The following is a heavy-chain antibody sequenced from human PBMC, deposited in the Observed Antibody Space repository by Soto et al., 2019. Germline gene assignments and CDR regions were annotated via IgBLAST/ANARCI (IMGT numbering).Heavy chain of an antibody. CDR1: GFTFSSYW. D-gene: IGHD3-22*01. J-gene: IGHJ4*02. Sequence: EVQLVESGGGLVQPGGSLRLSCAASGFTFSSYWMHWVRQAPGKGLVWVSRLNGDGSTTNYADSVKDRFIISRDNAXNMLYLEMNSLRAEDTAVYYCARPRYDGSGTPFDHWGQGTLVTVSS. V-gene: IGHV3-74*01. CDR3: ARPRYDGSGTPFDH. CDR2: LNGDGSTT.